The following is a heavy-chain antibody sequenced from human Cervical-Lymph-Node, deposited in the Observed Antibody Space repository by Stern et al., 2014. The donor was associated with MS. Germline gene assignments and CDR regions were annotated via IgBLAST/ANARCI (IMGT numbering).Heavy chain of an antibody. CDR3: ARGGGLVGYFDY. J-gene: IGHJ4*02. CDR1: GDTFSSYA. D-gene: IGHD1-26*01. V-gene: IGHV1-69*06. Sequence: QVQLVQSGAEVKKPGSSVKVSCKASGDTFSSYAINWVRQVPGQELEWMGGITPGFGTTNYAQKFQGRVTITADKSTNTAYMELMTLRSEDTAVYYCARGGGLVGYFDYWGQGTLVSVSS. CDR2: ITPGFGTT.